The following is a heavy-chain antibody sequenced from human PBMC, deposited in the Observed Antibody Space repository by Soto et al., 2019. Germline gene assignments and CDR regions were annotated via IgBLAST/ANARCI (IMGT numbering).Heavy chain of an antibody. CDR3: VYEVVAVLDY. CDR2: IIPIFGTA. Sequence: ASVKVSCKASGGTFSSYAISWVRQAPGQGLEWMGGIIPIFGTANYAQKFQGRVTITADESTSTAYMELSSLRFEDTAVYYCVYEVVAVLDYWGQGTLVTVSS. V-gene: IGHV1-69*13. CDR1: GGTFSSYA. D-gene: IGHD2-15*01. J-gene: IGHJ4*02.